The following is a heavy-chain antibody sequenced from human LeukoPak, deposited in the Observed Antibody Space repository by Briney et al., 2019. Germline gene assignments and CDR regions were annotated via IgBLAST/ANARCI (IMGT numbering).Heavy chain of an antibody. Sequence: PSETLSLTCAVYGGSFSGYYWSWIRQPPGKGLEWIGEINHSGSTNYNPSLKSRVTISVDTSKNQFSLKLSSVTAADTAVYYCARGRLGYCSGGSCKHYGMDVWGPGTTVTVSS. J-gene: IGHJ6*02. CDR2: INHSGST. CDR3: ARGRLGYCSGGSCKHYGMDV. CDR1: GGSFSGYY. D-gene: IGHD2-15*01. V-gene: IGHV4-34*01.